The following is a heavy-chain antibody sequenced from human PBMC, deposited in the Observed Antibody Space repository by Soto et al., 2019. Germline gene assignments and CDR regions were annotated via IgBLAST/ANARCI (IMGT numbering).Heavy chain of an antibody. CDR1: GFTFSDYY. CDR2: ISSSSSYT. V-gene: IGHV3-11*06. J-gene: IGHJ4*02. D-gene: IGHD2-21*02. Sequence: QVQLVESGGGLVKPGGSLRLSCADSGFTFSDYYMSWIRQAPGKRLEWVSYISSSSSYTNYADSVKGRFTISRDNAKRSLYLQMNSLRAEDTAVYYCARDPSAGPYCGGDCYSKWGQGTLVTVSS. CDR3: ARDPSAGPYCGGDCYSK.